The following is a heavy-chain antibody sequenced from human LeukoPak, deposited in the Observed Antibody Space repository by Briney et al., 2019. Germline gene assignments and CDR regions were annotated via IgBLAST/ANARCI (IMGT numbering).Heavy chain of an antibody. V-gene: IGHV3-43D*03. CDR3: AREEQWLGSPLHY. Sequence: GGSLRLSCAASGFTFDDYAMHWVRQAPGKGLEWVSLISWDGGSTYYADSVKGRFTISRDNAKNSLYLQMNSLRAEDTAVYSCAREEQWLGSPLHYWGQGTLVTVSS. J-gene: IGHJ4*02. CDR1: GFTFDDYA. CDR2: ISWDGGST. D-gene: IGHD6-19*01.